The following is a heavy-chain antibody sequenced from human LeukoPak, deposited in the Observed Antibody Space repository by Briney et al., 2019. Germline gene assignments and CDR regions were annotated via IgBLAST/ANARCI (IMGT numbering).Heavy chain of an antibody. Sequence: SETLSLTCTVSGGSIISGGYYWSWIRQHPGKGLEWIGYIYYSGTTYYNPSLKSRVTISADTSNNQFSLKVTSVTAADTAVYYCAKSGDGYNFDYWGQGTLVTVSS. V-gene: IGHV4-31*03. CDR3: AKSGDGYNFDY. D-gene: IGHD5-24*01. CDR2: IYYSGTT. CDR1: GGSIISGGYY. J-gene: IGHJ4*02.